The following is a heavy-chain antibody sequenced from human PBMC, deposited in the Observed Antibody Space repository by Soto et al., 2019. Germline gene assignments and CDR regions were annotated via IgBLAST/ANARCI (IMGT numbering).Heavy chain of an antibody. CDR3: ARNTATITLFWFDP. CDR1: GYTFTSYG. V-gene: IGHV1-18*01. Sequence: QVQLVQSGAEVKKPGASVKVSCKASGYTFTSYGISWVRQAPGHGLEWMGWISAYNGNTNYAQKVQGRVTMTTDTSTSTAFMELRSLRSDDTAVYYCARNTATITLFWFDPWCQGTPVTVSS. D-gene: IGHD3-10*02. CDR2: ISAYNGNT. J-gene: IGHJ5*02.